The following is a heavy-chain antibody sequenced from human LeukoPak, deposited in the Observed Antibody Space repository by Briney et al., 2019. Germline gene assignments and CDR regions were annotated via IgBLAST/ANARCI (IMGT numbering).Heavy chain of an antibody. Sequence: GASVKVSCKASGGTFSSYAISWVRQAPGQGLEWMGGIIPIFDTANYAQKFQGRVTITTDESTSTAYMELSSLRSEDTAVYYCARGSDFWSGYPVWGQGTLVTVSS. V-gene: IGHV1-69*05. D-gene: IGHD3-3*01. CDR1: GGTFSSYA. CDR2: IIPIFDTA. J-gene: IGHJ4*02. CDR3: ARGSDFWSGYPV.